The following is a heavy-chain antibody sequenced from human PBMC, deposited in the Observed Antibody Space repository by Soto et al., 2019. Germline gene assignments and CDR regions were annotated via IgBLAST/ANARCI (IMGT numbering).Heavy chain of an antibody. D-gene: IGHD3-3*01. CDR1: GGSFSGYY. J-gene: IGHJ4*02. CDR3: AGGARYYDFWSGYFDY. CDR2: INHSGST. Sequence: PSETLSLTCAVYGGSFSGYYWSWIRQPPGKGLEWIGEINHSGSTNYNPSLKSRVTISVDTSKNQFSLKLSSVTAADTAVYYCAGGARYYDFWSGYFDYWGQGTLVTVSS. V-gene: IGHV4-34*01.